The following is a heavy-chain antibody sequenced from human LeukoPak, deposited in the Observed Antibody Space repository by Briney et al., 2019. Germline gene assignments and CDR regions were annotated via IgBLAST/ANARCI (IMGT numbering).Heavy chain of an antibody. Sequence: GGSLRLSCAASGFTFSSYEMNWVRQAPGKGLEWVSYISSSGSTIYYADSVKGRFTISRDNAKNSLYLQMNSLRAEDTAVYYCARSGGPKTRYPYYYDSSGYYYAFGYWGQGTLVTVSS. CDR1: GFTFSSYE. CDR2: ISSSGSTI. V-gene: IGHV3-48*03. D-gene: IGHD3-22*01. J-gene: IGHJ4*02. CDR3: ARSGGPKTRYPYYYDSSGYYYAFGY.